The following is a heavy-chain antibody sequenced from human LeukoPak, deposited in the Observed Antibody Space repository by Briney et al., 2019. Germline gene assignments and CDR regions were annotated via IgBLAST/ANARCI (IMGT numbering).Heavy chain of an antibody. CDR1: GFTFSSYG. J-gene: IGHJ4*02. CDR2: IRYDGSNK. V-gene: IGHV3-30*02. D-gene: IGHD2-15*01. CDR3: ARYRDAGGYFDY. Sequence: GSLRLSCAASGFTFSSYGMHWVRQAPGKGLEWVAFIRYDGSNKYYADSVKGRFTISRDNSKNTLYLQMNSLRAEDTAVYYCARYRDAGGYFDYWGQGTLVTVSS.